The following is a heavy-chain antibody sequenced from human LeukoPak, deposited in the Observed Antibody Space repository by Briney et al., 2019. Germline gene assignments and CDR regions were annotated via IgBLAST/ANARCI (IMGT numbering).Heavy chain of an antibody. CDR3: AKSRLRYGFSLDY. CDR1: GFTFSSYA. J-gene: IGHJ4*02. Sequence: GGSLRLSCAASGFTFSSYAMSWVRHAPGKGLEWVSLISGDGGRTYYADSVKGRFTISRDNSKSSLYLQMNSLRTEDTALYYCAKSRLRYGFSLDYWGQGTLVTVSS. D-gene: IGHD5-18*01. CDR2: ISGDGGRT. V-gene: IGHV3-43*02.